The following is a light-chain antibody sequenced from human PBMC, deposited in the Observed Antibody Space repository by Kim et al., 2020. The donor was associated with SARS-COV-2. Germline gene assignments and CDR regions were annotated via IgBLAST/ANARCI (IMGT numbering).Light chain of an antibody. CDR1: KLGDQY. J-gene: IGLJ3*02. CDR3: QAWDSSTAV. Sequence: SYELTQPPSVSVSPGQTASITCSGAKLGDQYAYWYQQKPGQSPVLVIYQHTKRPSGISQRFSGSSSGNTATLTISPAQTVDAADYFGQAWDSSTAVFGGG. CDR2: QHT. V-gene: IGLV3-1*01.